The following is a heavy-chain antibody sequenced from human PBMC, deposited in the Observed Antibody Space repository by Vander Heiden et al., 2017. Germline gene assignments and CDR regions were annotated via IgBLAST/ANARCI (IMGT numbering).Heavy chain of an antibody. CDR2: INSEGSST. Sequence: EVQLMESGGGLVQPGGSLRLSLATSGFTFSRTGMHWVRQAPGKGLGWVSRINSEGSSTSYADSVKGRFTISRDNAKNTLYLQMNSLRAEDTAVYYCARDGKIGEPYYYYGMDVWGQGTTVTVSS. CDR3: ARDGKIGEPYYYYGMDV. V-gene: IGHV3-74*01. CDR1: GFTFSRTG. D-gene: IGHD3-10*01. J-gene: IGHJ6*02.